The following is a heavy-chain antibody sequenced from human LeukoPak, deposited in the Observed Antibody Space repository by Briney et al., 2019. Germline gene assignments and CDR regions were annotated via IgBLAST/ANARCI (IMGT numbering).Heavy chain of an antibody. Sequence: GGSLRLSCAASGFTFSNHPMHWVRQAPGKGLESVSVISPDGASTHYANSVKGRFTISRDNSKNTLHLQMGSLRVEDMTVYYCARESIGDYDYWGQGTLVTVSS. CDR1: GFTFSNHP. D-gene: IGHD4-17*01. CDR3: ARESIGDYDY. V-gene: IGHV3-64*01. J-gene: IGHJ4*02. CDR2: ISPDGAST.